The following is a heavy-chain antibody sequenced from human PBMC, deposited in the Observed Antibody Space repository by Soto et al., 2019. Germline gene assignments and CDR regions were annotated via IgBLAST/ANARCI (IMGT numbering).Heavy chain of an antibody. CDR1: GYTFTSYD. J-gene: IGHJ6*02. CDR2: MNPNSGNT. D-gene: IGHD6-6*01. CDR3: AMSSSSQGYYYYGMDV. V-gene: IGHV1-8*01. Sequence: ASVKVSCKASGYTFTSYDINWVRQATGQGLEWMGWMNPNSGNTGYAQKFQGRVTMTRNTSISTAYMELSSLRYEDTAVYYCAMSSSSQGYYYYGMDVWGQGTTVTVSS.